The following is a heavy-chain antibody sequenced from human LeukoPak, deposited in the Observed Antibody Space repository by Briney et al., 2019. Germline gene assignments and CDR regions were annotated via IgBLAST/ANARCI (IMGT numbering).Heavy chain of an antibody. J-gene: IGHJ4*02. Sequence: PSETLSLTCTVSGDSISTYYWSWIRQSPGKGLEWIGYIYYNGNTNYNPSLKGRVTISVDSSKNQFSLRLSSVTAADTAVYYCARVAVSAREYFDYWGQGTLVTVSS. CDR1: GDSISTYY. V-gene: IGHV4-59*01. D-gene: IGHD2-21*02. CDR2: IYYNGNT. CDR3: ARVAVSAREYFDY.